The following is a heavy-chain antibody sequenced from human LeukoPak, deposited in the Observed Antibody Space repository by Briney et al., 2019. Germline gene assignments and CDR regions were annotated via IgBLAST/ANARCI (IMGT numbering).Heavy chain of an antibody. CDR1: GFTFSSFA. D-gene: IGHD6-19*01. V-gene: IGHV3-23*01. CDR2: ISGTGDST. Sequence: GGYLRLSCAASGFTFSSFAMNWVRQAPGKGLEWVSTISGTGDSTNYADSVKGRFTISRDNSKITLPLQLNSLRAEDTAVYYCAKDYSSGWYDYWGQGTLVTVSS. J-gene: IGHJ4*02. CDR3: AKDYSSGWYDY.